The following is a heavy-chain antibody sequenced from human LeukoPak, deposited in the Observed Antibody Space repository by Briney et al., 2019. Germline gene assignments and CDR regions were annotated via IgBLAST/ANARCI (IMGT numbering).Heavy chain of an antibody. CDR1: GFTFGSHG. D-gene: IGHD6-6*01. CDR2: ISFDGGNK. Sequence: GGSLRLSCAASGFTFGSHGMHWVRQAPGKGLEWVAVISFDGGNKYYADSVKGRFTISRDNSKNTLYLQLNSLRAEDTAVYYCASTRSSDFDYWGQGTLVTVSS. J-gene: IGHJ4*02. CDR3: ASTRSSDFDY. V-gene: IGHV3-30*03.